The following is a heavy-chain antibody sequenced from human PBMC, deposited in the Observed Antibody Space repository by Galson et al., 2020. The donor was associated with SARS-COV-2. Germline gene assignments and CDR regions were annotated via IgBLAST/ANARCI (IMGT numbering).Heavy chain of an antibody. CDR1: GFSFSRYA. CDR3: ARDLEEWELLFPFDY. J-gene: IGHJ4*02. V-gene: IGHV3-30*07. Sequence: GESLKISCAASGFSFSRYAMHWVRQAPGKGLEWVAVMSNDGTNAYYADSVKGRFTISRDNSKNTLYLQMNSLRAEDTAVYYCARDLEEWELLFPFDYWGQGTLLTVSS. CDR2: MSNDGTNA. D-gene: IGHD1-26*01.